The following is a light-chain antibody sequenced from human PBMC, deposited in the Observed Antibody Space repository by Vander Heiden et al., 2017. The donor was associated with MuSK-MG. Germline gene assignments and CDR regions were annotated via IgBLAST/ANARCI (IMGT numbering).Light chain of an antibody. CDR3: QAWESSSVI. CDR2: QES. J-gene: IGLJ2*01. CDR1: RMGDKY. Sequence: YELTQPPSVSVSPGQTASITCSGDRMGDKYTAWYQQKPGQSPVLVIYQESKRPSGIPERFSGSRSGNTATLTISGTQAIDEAYYYCQAWESSSVIFGGGTKLTVL. V-gene: IGLV3-1*01.